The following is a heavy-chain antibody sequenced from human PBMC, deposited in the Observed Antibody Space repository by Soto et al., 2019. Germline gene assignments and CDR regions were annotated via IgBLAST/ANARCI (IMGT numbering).Heavy chain of an antibody. J-gene: IGHJ4*02. CDR2: IRSKANSYAT. CDR1: GFTFSGSA. Sequence: GGSLRLSCAASGFTFSGSAMHWVRQASGKGLEWVGRIRSKANSYATAYAASVKGRFTISRDDSKNTAYLQMNSLKTEDTAVYYCTRLHDYGDYVFPLEYYFDYWGQGTLVTVSS. V-gene: IGHV3-73*01. CDR3: TRLHDYGDYVFPLEYYFDY. D-gene: IGHD4-17*01.